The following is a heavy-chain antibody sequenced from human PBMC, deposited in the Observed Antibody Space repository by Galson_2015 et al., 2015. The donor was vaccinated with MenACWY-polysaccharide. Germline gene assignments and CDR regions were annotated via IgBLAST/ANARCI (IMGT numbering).Heavy chain of an antibody. D-gene: IGHD3-3*01. J-gene: IGHJ4*02. Sequence: SLRLSCAASGFTFSDSAMHWVRQASGKGLAWVGHIRSKTNSYATAYAASVKGRFTISRDDSKNTAYLQMNSLKSEDTAVYYCTRQAHTIDYWGQGSLVTVSS. CDR1: GFTFSDSA. V-gene: IGHV3-73*01. CDR2: IRSKTNSYAT. CDR3: TRQAHTIDY.